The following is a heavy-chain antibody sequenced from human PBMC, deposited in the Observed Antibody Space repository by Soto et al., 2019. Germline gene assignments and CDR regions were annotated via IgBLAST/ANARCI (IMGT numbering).Heavy chain of an antibody. D-gene: IGHD5-18*01. V-gene: IGHV3-73*01. CDR1: GFIFSGSA. J-gene: IGHJ4*02. CDR2: IRSKANSYAT. Sequence: WGSLILSCAASGFIFSGSALHWVRQASGKGLEWVGRIRSKANSYATAYGASMKGRFTISRDDSKSTTYLQMNGLKTDDTAVYYCARHAGWDTNMINSLGYWGPGALVTVSS. CDR3: ARHAGWDTNMINSLGY.